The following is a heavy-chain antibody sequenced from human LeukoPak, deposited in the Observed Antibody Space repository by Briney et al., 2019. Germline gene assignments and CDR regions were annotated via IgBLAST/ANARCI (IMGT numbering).Heavy chain of an antibody. CDR2: IKEDGSQK. Sequence: ETLSLTCTVSGGSISSSSYYWGWIRQPPGKGLEWVANIKEDGSQKYYVDSVKGRFTISRDNAKNSLYLQMNSLRAEDTALYYCLRDYQGYWGQGTLVTVSS. V-gene: IGHV3-7*01. J-gene: IGHJ4*02. CDR3: LRDYQGY. CDR1: GGSISSSSYY. D-gene: IGHD6-13*01.